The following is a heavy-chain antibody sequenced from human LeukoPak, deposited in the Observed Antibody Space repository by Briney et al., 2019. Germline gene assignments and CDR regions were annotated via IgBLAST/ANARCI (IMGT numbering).Heavy chain of an antibody. CDR1: GFXXNNAX. CDR3: TSHAAFDP. J-gene: IGHJ5*02. CDR2: IKSKNVGGTT. Sequence: GSXXLXXAASGFXXNNAXXNXVRQAPGKGLEWVVRIKSKNVGGTTDYAAPVKGRFTISRDDSKNTVYLQMNSLKIEDTAVYYCTSHAAFDPWGQGTLVTVSS. V-gene: IGHV3-15*01.